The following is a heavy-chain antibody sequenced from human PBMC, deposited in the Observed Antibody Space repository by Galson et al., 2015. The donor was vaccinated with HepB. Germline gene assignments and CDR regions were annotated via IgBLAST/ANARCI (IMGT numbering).Heavy chain of an antibody. CDR3: ANELSLYCGGDCYDFDY. CDR1: GFTFSSYG. D-gene: IGHD2-21*02. Sequence: SLRLSCAASGFTFSSYGMHWVRQAPGKGLEWVAVIWYDGSNKYYADSVKGRFTISRDKSKNTLYLEMNSLRAEDTAVYYCANELSLYCGGDCYDFDYWGQGTLVTVSS. J-gene: IGHJ4*02. CDR2: IWYDGSNK. V-gene: IGHV3-33*03.